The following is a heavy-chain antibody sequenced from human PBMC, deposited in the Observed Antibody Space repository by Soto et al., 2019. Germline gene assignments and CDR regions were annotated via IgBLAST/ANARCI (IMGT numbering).Heavy chain of an antibody. V-gene: IGHV4-4*02. J-gene: IGHJ6*02. CDR1: GGSISSSNW. CDR3: ARVGEYYGSGNGMDV. Sequence: QVQLQESGPGLVKPSGTLSLTCAVSGGSISSSNWWSWVRQPPGKGLEWIGEIYHSGSTNYNPSLKSRVTISVDKSTNQFYLKLSSVTAADTAVYYCARVGEYYGSGNGMDVWGQGTTVTVSS. CDR2: IYHSGST. D-gene: IGHD3-10*01.